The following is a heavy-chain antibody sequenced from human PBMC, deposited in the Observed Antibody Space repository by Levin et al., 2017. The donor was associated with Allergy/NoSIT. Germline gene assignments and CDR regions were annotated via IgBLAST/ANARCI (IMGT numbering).Heavy chain of an antibody. D-gene: IGHD1-26*01. CDR3: ARPVGDTLYQHYMDG. J-gene: IGHJ6*03. CDR1: GGSISSICYF. CDR2: FYYRGAP. V-gene: IGHV4-39*01. Sequence: SETLSLTCSVSGGSISSICYFWGWLRQPPGKGLEWIGSFYYRGAPYYNPSLKTPVAISVDTINNQFYLRLTSVNAADTAVYDCARPVGDTLYQHYMDGWGNGTTVIVSS.